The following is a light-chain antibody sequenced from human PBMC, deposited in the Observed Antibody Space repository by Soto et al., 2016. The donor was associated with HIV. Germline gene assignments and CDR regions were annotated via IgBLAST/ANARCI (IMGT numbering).Light chain of an antibody. CDR1: KLWEKY. V-gene: IGLV3-1*01. J-gene: IGLJ2*01. Sequence: SYELTQPPSVSVSPGQTARITCSGDKLWEKYVSWYQQKAGQSPVLVIYQDNMRPSGIPERFSGSNSGSAATLTITKVEFGDEADYYCQVWDETSDSAVFAGGTKVTVL. CDR2: QDN. CDR3: QVWDETSDSAV.